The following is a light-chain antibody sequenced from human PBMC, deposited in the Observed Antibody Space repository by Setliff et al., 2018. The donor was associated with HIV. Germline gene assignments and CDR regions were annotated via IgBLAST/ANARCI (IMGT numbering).Light chain of an antibody. CDR3: SASRPSTNLVV. Sequence: QSALTQPASVSGSPGQSITISCTGTNSDIGGYNYVSWYQQLPGKAPKLMIFQVINRPSGVSNRFSGSKSGNTASLTISGLQAEDEANYYCSASRPSTNLVVFGTGTRSPS. V-gene: IGLV2-14*01. J-gene: IGLJ1*01. CDR2: QVI. CDR1: NSDIGGYNY.